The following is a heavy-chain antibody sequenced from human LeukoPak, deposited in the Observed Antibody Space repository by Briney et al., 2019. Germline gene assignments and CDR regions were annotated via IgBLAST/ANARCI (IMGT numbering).Heavy chain of an antibody. CDR1: GYSISSGYY. V-gene: IGHV4-38-2*02. CDR3: ARETSLWFDP. Sequence: PSETLSLTCAVSGYSISSGYYWGWIRQPLGKGLEWIGSIYHSGSTYYNPSLKSRVTISVDTSKNQFSLNLSSVTAADTAVYYCARETSLWFDPWGQGTLVTVSS. J-gene: IGHJ5*02. CDR2: IYHSGST.